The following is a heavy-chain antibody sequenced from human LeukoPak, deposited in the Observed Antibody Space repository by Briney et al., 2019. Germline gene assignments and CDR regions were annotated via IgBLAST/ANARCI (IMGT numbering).Heavy chain of an antibody. J-gene: IGHJ4*02. Sequence: KTSETLSLTCTVSGGSISSGSYYWSWIRQPAGKGLEWIGRIYTSGSTNYNPSLKSRVTISVDTSKNQFSLKLSSVTAADTAVYYCARGALLWFGDRMEYYFDYWGQGTLLTVSS. CDR2: IYTSGST. CDR1: GGSISSGSYY. CDR3: ARGALLWFGDRMEYYFDY. D-gene: IGHD3-10*01. V-gene: IGHV4-61*02.